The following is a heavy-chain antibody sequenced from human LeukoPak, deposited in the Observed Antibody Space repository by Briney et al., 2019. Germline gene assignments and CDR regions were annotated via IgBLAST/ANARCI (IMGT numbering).Heavy chain of an antibody. V-gene: IGHV3-7*03. CDR1: GFPFSNPW. CDR3: AGGNAMDV. J-gene: IGHJ6*04. CDR2: IKKDGSGI. Sequence: GGSLRLSCAVSGFPFSNPWMYWVRQAPGKGLEGVANIKKDGSGISYVESVKGRFIISRDNSRNSLYLQMNSLKVEDTAVYFCAGGNAMDVWGKGTAVTVYS.